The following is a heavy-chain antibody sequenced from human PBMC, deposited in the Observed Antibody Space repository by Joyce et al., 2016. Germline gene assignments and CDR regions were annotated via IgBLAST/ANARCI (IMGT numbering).Heavy chain of an antibody. CDR3: ARVTRLVITTLMSNDGFDI. CDR1: GYTFTRYG. D-gene: IGHD4-11*01. V-gene: IGHV1-18*01. J-gene: IGHJ3*02. CDR2: ISSYNGNK. Sequence: QVRLVQSGPEVKKPGASVKVSCKASGYTFTRYGISWVRQAPGQGREWMGWISSYNGNKHYAEKVQGRVTMTTDTVTSTADMELRSLRVDDTAVYYCARVTRLVITTLMSNDGFDIWGQGTAVIVSS.